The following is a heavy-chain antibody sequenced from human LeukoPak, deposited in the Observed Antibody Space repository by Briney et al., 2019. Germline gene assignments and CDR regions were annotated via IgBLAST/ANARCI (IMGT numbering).Heavy chain of an antibody. CDR1: GFTFSSYS. Sequence: GGSLRLSCAASGFTFSSYSMNWVRQAPGKGLEWVSSISSWNDYIYYADSVKGRFAISRYNAKNSLYLQMNSLRVEDTATYYCARDGGYCVKGVCYFDYWGQGTLVTVSS. J-gene: IGHJ4*02. CDR3: ARDGGYCVKGVCYFDY. D-gene: IGHD2-15*01. CDR2: ISSWNDYI. V-gene: IGHV3-21*01.